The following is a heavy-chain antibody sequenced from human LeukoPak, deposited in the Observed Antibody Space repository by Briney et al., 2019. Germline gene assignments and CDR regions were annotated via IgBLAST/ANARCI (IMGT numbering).Heavy chain of an antibody. CDR3: AKDPQPTPQLLDY. CDR2: IRYDGSNK. Sequence: GVLRLSCAASGFTFSSYGMHWVRRAPGKGLEWVAFIRYDGSNKYYADSVKGRFTISRDNSKNTLYLQMNSLRAEDTAVYYCAKDPQPTPQLLDYWGQGTLVTVSS. D-gene: IGHD1-26*01. J-gene: IGHJ4*02. CDR1: GFTFSSYG. V-gene: IGHV3-30*02.